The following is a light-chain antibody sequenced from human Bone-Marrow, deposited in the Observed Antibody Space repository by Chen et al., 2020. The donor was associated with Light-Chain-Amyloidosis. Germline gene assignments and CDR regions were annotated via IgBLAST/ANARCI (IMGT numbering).Light chain of an antibody. Sequence: SYELTQPPSLSVSPGQTARTTCSGDVLPTKYAYWYQQKPGHAPVLVIHRDTERPSGISERFSGSSAGTTATWTISVVQAEDEADDDCQSAYNNGSYEGIFGGGTKLTVL. CDR2: RDT. CDR3: QSAYNNGSYEGI. V-gene: IGLV3-25*02. J-gene: IGLJ2*01. CDR1: VLPTKY.